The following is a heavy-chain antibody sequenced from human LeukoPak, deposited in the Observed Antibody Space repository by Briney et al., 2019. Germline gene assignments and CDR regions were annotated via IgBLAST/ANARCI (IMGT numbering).Heavy chain of an antibody. CDR2: ISAYNGNT. Sequence: GASVKVSCKASGYTFTSYGIRWVRQAPGQGLEWVGWISAYNGNTNYAQKLQGRVTMTTDTSTSTAYMELRSLRSDDTAVYYCARAGPYDFWSGYYPDYFDYWGQGTLVTVSS. J-gene: IGHJ4*02. V-gene: IGHV1-18*01. D-gene: IGHD3-3*01. CDR1: GYTFTSYG. CDR3: ARAGPYDFWSGYYPDYFDY.